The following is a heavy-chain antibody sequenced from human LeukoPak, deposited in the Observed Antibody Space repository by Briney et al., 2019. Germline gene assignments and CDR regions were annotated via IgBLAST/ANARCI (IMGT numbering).Heavy chain of an antibody. J-gene: IGHJ5*02. V-gene: IGHV3-21*01. D-gene: IGHD6-13*01. CDR2: ISSSSSYI. Sequence: GGSLRLSCAASGFTFSSYSMNWVRQAPGKGLEWVSSISSSSSYIYYADSVKGRFTISRDNAKNSLYLQMNSLRAEDTAVYYCAKDPSYIAAAGTRWFDPWGQGTLVTVSS. CDR1: GFTFSSYS. CDR3: AKDPSYIAAAGTRWFDP.